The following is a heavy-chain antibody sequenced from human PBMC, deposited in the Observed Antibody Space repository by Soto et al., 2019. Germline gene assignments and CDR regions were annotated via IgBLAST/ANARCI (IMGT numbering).Heavy chain of an antibody. CDR1: GGSISSGGYY. CDR2: IYYSGST. V-gene: IGHV4-31*03. CDR3: ARAPNYYGSGSYPLLDY. D-gene: IGHD3-10*01. Sequence: QVQPQESGPGLVKPSQTLSLTCTVSGGSISSGGYYWSWIRQHPGKGLEWIGYIYYSGSTYYNPSLKSRVTISVDTSKNQFSLKLSSVTAADTAVYYCARAPNYYGSGSYPLLDYWGQGTLVTVSS. J-gene: IGHJ4*02.